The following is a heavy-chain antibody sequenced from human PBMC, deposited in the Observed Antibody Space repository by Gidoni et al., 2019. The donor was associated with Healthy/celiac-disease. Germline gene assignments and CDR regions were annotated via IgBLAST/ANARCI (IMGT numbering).Heavy chain of an antibody. CDR1: GYTFTGYY. V-gene: IGHV1-2*02. CDR2: INPNSGST. J-gene: IGHJ4*02. CDR3: ARGKLKDLDY. Sequence: QVQLVQSGDEVKKTGASVKVPCNASGYTFTGYYMHWVRQDLGQGIEWSGWINPNSGSTNYAQKFQGRGTMTRDTSISTAYMELRRLRSDDTAVYYWARGKLKDLDYWGQGTLVTVSS.